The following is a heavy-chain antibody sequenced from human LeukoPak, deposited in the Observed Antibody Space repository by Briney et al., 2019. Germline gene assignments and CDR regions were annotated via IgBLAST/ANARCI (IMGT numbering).Heavy chain of an antibody. J-gene: IGHJ2*01. CDR2: ISGYNGNT. D-gene: IGHD4-17*01. V-gene: IGHV1-18*01. CDR1: GYIFTEHH. Sequence: ASVKVSCKASGYIFTEHHINWVRQAPGQGLEWMGWISGYNGNTNYAQKFQGRVTMTTDTATTTAYMELKSLTSDDTAVYYCTRGYGDGDWYFDPWGCGTPVTVSS. CDR3: TRGYGDGDWYFDP.